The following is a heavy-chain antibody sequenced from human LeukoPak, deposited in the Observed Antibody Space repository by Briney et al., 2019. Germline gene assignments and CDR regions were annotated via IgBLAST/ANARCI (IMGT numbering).Heavy chain of an antibody. CDR3: ARGVEPGIAFDY. Sequence: SETLSLTCAVYGGSFSGYYWSWIRQPPGKGLEWIGEINHSGSTNYSPSLKSRVTISVGTSKNQFSLKLSSVTAADTAVYYCARGVEPGIAFDYWGQGTLVTVSS. CDR2: INHSGST. J-gene: IGHJ4*02. CDR1: GGSFSGYY. V-gene: IGHV4-34*01.